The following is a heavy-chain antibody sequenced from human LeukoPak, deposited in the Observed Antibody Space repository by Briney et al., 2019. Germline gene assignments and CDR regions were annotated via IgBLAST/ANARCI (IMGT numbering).Heavy chain of an antibody. V-gene: IGHV5-51*01. CDR3: ARLRKYSGYDYFDS. J-gene: IGHJ4*02. D-gene: IGHD5-12*01. CDR2: IYPGDSDN. Sequence: GESLKISCSDSEYNFNFYWIAWVLQRPGKGLELMGLIYPGDSDNRYSPSFEGQVTISADKSISAAYLQWSSLKASDTAMYYCARLRKYSGYDYFDSWGQGTLVTVSS. CDR1: EYNFNFYW.